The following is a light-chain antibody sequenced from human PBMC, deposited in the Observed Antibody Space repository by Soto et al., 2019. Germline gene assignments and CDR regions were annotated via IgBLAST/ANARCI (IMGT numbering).Light chain of an antibody. CDR3: CSKGSSSTYV. Sequence: QSALTQPASVSGSPGQSITISCTGTRSDVGSSNTVSWYQHNPGQAPRLIIYEGTERPSEISDRFSGSKSGNTASLTISGLQAEDEADYYCCSKGSSSTYVLGTGTKVTVL. CDR2: EGT. V-gene: IGLV2-23*01. J-gene: IGLJ1*01. CDR1: RSDVGSSNT.